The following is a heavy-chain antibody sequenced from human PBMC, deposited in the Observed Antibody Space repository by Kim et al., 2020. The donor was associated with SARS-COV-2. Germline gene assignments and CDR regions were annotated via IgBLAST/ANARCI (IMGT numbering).Heavy chain of an antibody. Sequence: GGSLRLSCAASGFTFSSYSMNWVRQAPGKGLEWVSSISSSSSYIYYADSVKGRFTISRDNAKNSLYLQMNSLRAEDTAVYYCARDFEISLLRFLSRFDPWGQGTLVTVSS. CDR1: GFTFSSYS. CDR2: ISSSSSYI. J-gene: IGHJ5*02. V-gene: IGHV3-21*01. D-gene: IGHD3-3*01. CDR3: ARDFEISLLRFLSRFDP.